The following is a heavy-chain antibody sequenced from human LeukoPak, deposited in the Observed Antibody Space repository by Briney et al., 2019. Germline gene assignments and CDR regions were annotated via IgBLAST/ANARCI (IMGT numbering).Heavy chain of an antibody. J-gene: IGHJ4*02. Sequence: GGSLRLSCAASGFTFSIYAMSWVRQAPGKGLEWVSSISGSGGGDSTYYADSVKGRFTVSRDSSKNTLYLQMNRLRAEDTAVYYCASIAARRRENFDYWGQGTLVTVSS. CDR1: GFTFSIYA. D-gene: IGHD6-6*01. CDR3: ASIAARRRENFDY. CDR2: ISGSGGGDST. V-gene: IGHV3-23*01.